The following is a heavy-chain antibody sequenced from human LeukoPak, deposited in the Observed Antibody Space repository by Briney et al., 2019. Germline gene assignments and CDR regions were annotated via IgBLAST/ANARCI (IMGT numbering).Heavy chain of an antibody. J-gene: IGHJ1*01. CDR2: INHKGTT. V-gene: IGHV4-34*01. CDR3: ARSAGEIRQLVSVRFQH. D-gene: IGHD4-17*01. CDR1: GGSFNGYY. Sequence: PSETLSLTCAVYGGSFNGYYWSWIRQPPGKGLEWIWEINHKGTTKYNPSLKSRVTLSADKSKKQFSLKLSSVTAADTAIYYCARSAGEIRQLVSVRFQHWGLGTLVTVSS.